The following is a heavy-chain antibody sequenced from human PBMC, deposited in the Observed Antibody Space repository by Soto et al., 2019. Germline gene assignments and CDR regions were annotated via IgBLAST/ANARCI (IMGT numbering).Heavy chain of an antibody. J-gene: IGHJ4*02. Sequence: QVQLVQSGAEVKKPGSSVKVSCKASGGTFSSYAISWVRQAPGQGLEWMGGIIPIFGTANYAQKFQGRVTITADESTSTAYMELSSLRSEDTAVYYCARAIGVRRFGVAPLGYFDYWGQGTLVTVSS. CDR1: GGTFSSYA. CDR2: IIPIFGTA. V-gene: IGHV1-69*01. CDR3: ARAIGVRRFGVAPLGYFDY. D-gene: IGHD3-3*01.